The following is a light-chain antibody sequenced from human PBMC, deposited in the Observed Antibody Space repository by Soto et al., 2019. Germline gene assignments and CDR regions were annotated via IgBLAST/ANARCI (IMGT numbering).Light chain of an antibody. CDR1: SSNIGNNY. V-gene: IGLV1-51*01. Sequence: QSVLTQPPSVSAAPGQKVTISCSGSSSNIGNNYVSWYQQLPGTAPKLLIYDNDKRPSGSPDQFSGSKSDTSATLATTGLQTGDEADYYCGTWDGSLSAGNVVFGGGTKVTVL. CDR2: DND. J-gene: IGLJ2*01. CDR3: GTWDGSLSAGNVV.